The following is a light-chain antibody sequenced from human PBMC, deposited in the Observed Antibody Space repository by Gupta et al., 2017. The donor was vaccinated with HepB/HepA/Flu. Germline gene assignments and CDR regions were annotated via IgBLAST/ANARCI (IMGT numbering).Light chain of an antibody. CDR1: SSNSGAGYE. Sequence: QSVLTQPPSASGAPVQRVTICCTGSSSNSGAGYEVHWYQQIPGRDPKLLIYGNSNRPSGVPDRFSFSKYGTSDSLVTNRLHAEDDAAYYCHYYDSSLRGPCVFGGGTKLTVL. J-gene: IGLJ2*01. V-gene: IGLV1-40*01. CDR3: HYYDSSLRGPCV. CDR2: GNS.